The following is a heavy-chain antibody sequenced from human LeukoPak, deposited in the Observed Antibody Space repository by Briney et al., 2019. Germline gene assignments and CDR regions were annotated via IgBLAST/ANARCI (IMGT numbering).Heavy chain of an antibody. CDR2: IYSGGST. CDR3: ARGGSYLVSDAFDI. J-gene: IGHJ3*02. D-gene: IGHD1-26*01. CDR1: GFTVSSNY. Sequence: PGGSLRLSCAASGFTVSSNYMSWVRQAPGKGLEWVSVIYSGGSTYYADSVKGRFTISRDNSKNTLYLQMNSLRAEDTAVYYRARGGSYLVSDAFDIWGQGTMVTVSS. V-gene: IGHV3-53*01.